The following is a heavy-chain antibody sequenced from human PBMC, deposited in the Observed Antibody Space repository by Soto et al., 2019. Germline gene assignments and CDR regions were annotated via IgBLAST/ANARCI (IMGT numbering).Heavy chain of an antibody. CDR2: IHYSGST. CDR1: GDSISTFY. CDR3: ARVRSNLFDY. V-gene: IGHV4-59*01. Sequence: WETLSLSCTVSGDSISTFYWSWIRQPPGKGLEWIGYIHYSGSTNYNPSLKSQVIISVDTSENQFSLKLSSVTAADTAVYFCARVRSNLFDYWGQGTLVTVSS. J-gene: IGHJ4*02. D-gene: IGHD3-3*01.